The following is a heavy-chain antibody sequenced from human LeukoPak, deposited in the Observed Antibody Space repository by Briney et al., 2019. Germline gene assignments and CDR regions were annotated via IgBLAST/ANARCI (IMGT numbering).Heavy chain of an antibody. CDR3: ARVGGDDTYAYYYYMDV. J-gene: IGHJ6*03. CDR2: ISSSGSTI. Sequence: GGSLRLSCAASGFTFSSYEMNWVRQAPGKGLEWVSYISSSGSTIYYADSVKGRFTISRDNAKNSLYLQMNSLRAEDTAVYYCARVGGDDTYAYYYYMDVWGKGTTVTISS. V-gene: IGHV3-48*03. CDR1: GFTFSSYE. D-gene: IGHD2-8*01.